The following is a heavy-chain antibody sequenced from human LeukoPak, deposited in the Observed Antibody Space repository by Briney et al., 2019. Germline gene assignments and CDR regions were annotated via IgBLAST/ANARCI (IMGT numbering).Heavy chain of an antibody. CDR1: GFNFSNYV. V-gene: IGHV3-30*04. D-gene: IGHD6-13*01. Sequence: GGSLRLSCTASGFNFSNYVMHWVRQAPGKGLEWVAGISYNGGNQYYVDSVKGRFTISRDNSKNTLYLQMNSLRAEDTAVYYCAKEGIAAAGYYFDYWGQGTLVTVSS. J-gene: IGHJ4*02. CDR3: AKEGIAAAGYYFDY. CDR2: ISYNGGNQ.